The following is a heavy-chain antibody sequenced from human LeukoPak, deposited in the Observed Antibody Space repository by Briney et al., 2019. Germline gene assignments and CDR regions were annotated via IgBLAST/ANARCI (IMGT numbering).Heavy chain of an antibody. V-gene: IGHV3-74*01. D-gene: IGHD2-15*01. CDR3: TRVGYGMDV. CDR2: INSDGSIT. Sequence: GGSLRLSCAASGFTFRNYWSHWVRQAPGEGLVWVSRINSDGSITNYADSVKGRFTISRDNAKNTLYLQMNSLRAEDTAVYYCTRVGYGMDVWGQGTTVTVSS. J-gene: IGHJ6*02. CDR1: GFTFRNYW.